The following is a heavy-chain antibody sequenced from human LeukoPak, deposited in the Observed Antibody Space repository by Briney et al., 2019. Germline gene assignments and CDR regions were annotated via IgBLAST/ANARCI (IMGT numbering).Heavy chain of an antibody. D-gene: IGHD6-19*01. CDR2: ISGSGGST. CDR1: GFTFSSYA. CDR3: AKLPVAGLYFDY. J-gene: IGHJ4*02. V-gene: IGHV3-23*01. Sequence: GGSLRLSCAASGFTFSSYAMCWVRQAPGKGLEWVSAISGSGGSTYYADSVKGRFTISRDNSKNTLYLQMNSLRVEDTAAYYCAKLPVAGLYFDYWGQGTLVTVSS.